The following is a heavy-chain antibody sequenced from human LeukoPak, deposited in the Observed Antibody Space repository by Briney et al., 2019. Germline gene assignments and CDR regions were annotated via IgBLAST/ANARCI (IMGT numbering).Heavy chain of an antibody. CDR2: IYYSGST. V-gene: IGHV4-39*01. CDR1: GGSISSSSYY. D-gene: IGHD1-26*01. CDR3: ARHRYPIVGATGDFDY. Sequence: PSETLSLTCTVSGGSISSSSYYWGWIRQPPGKGLEWIGSIYYSGSTYYNPSLKSRVTISVDTSKNQFSLKLSSVTAADTAVYHCARHRYPIVGATGDFDYWGQGTLVTVSS. J-gene: IGHJ4*02.